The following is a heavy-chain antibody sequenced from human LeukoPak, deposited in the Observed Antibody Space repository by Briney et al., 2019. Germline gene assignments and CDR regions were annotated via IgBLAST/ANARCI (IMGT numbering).Heavy chain of an antibody. Sequence: SETLSLTCTVSGGSISSYYWSWIRQPPGKRLEWIGYIYNSGSTNYNPSLKSRVTISVDMSKTQFSLRLSSVTAADTAVYYCARAQPAQYCNTTSCYAAFDIWGQGTMVTVSS. J-gene: IGHJ3*02. CDR1: GGSISSYY. V-gene: IGHV4-59*01. CDR3: ARAQPAQYCNTTSCYAAFDI. CDR2: IYNSGST. D-gene: IGHD2-2*01.